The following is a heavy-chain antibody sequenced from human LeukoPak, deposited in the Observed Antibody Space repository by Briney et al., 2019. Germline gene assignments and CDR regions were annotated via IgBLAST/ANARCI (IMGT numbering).Heavy chain of an antibody. V-gene: IGHV4-39*01. CDR3: ARRENSGSFDF. CDR2: IYHSGST. J-gene: IGHJ4*02. CDR1: GGPISSFY. Sequence: SETLSLTCTVSGGPISSFYWSWVRQAPGKGLEWVGTIYHSGSTYYNPSLKSRVTISVDTSKNQFSLILTSVTAADTAVYYCARRENSGSFDFWGQGTLVTVSS. D-gene: IGHD6-19*01.